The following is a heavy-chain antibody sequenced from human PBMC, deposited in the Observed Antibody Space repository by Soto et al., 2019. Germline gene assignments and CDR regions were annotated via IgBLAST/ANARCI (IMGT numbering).Heavy chain of an antibody. D-gene: IGHD1-26*01. Sequence: EVQLLESGGGLVQPGGSLRLSCAASGFTFSSYAMRCFRQAPGKGLELVSAISGSGGSTYYDDSVKGRFTIARDNSKNTLYMQMNRLRAEDTAVYYCARRGSGSYYGYWGKGTLVIVAS. CDR3: ARRGSGSYYGY. J-gene: IGHJ4*02. V-gene: IGHV3-23*01. CDR2: ISGSGGST. CDR1: GFTFSSYA.